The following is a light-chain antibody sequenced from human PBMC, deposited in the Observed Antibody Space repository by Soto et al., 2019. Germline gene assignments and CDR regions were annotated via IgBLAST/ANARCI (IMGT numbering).Light chain of an antibody. CDR3: QQYNSYPWT. Sequence: IQLTQSPSSLSASVGDSVTITCRASQGITSYLAWYQQKPGKAPNLLIYGASTLQSGVPSRFSGSGSGTEFTLTITSLQPDDFETYYCQQYNSYPWTFGQGTKVDIK. J-gene: IGKJ1*01. CDR1: QGITSY. CDR2: GAS. V-gene: IGKV1-9*01.